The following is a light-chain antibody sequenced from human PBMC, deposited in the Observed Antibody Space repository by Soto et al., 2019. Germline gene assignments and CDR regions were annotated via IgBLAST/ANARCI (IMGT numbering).Light chain of an antibody. V-gene: IGLV1-47*01. CDR1: SSNIGSNY. CDR2: RNN. J-gene: IGLJ1*01. Sequence: QSVLTQPPSASVTPGQRVTISCSGSSSNIGSNYVYWYQQLPGTAPKLLIYRNNQRPSGVPDRFSGSKSGTSASLAVSGLRSEDEADYYCAAWDDSLRGYVFGTGTKVT. CDR3: AAWDDSLRGYV.